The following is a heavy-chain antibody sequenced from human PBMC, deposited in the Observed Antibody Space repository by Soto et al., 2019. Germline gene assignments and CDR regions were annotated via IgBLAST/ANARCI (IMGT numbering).Heavy chain of an antibody. V-gene: IGHV4-30-4*01. CDR2: IYYSGST. CDR1: GGSISSGDYY. D-gene: IGHD3-16*01. Sequence: SETLSLTCTVAGGSISSGDYYWSWIRQPPGKGLEWIGYIYYSGSTYYIPSLKSRLAISLDTSNNQFSLQLNSVTASDAAVYYCAGGSNSEVTNFDYWGQGTLVTVSS. CDR3: AGGSNSEVTNFDY. J-gene: IGHJ4*02.